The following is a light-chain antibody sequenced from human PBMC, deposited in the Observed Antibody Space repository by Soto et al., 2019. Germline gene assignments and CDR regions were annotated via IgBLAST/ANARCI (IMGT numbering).Light chain of an antibody. V-gene: IGKV2-30*01. Sequence: DVLLTQSPLSLPVTLGQPASISCRSSQSPADRDGNTFLNWFQQKPGQSPRRLIYKVSNRDSGVPDRFSGSVSGTEFTLTISRVEAEDVALYFCMQGTQWPYTFRQGTKLESK. CDR3: MQGTQWPYT. CDR2: KVS. CDR1: QSPADRDGNTF. J-gene: IGKJ2*01.